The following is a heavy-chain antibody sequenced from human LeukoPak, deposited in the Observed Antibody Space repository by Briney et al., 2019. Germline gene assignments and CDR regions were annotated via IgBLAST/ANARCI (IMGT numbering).Heavy chain of an antibody. Sequence: ASVKVSCKASGGTFSSYAISWVRQAPGQGLEWMGRIIPILGIANYAQKFQGRVTITADKSTSTAYMELSSLRSEDTAVYYCAREAYCGGDCYPPADYWGQGTLVTVSS. D-gene: IGHD2-21*02. CDR3: AREAYCGGDCYPPADY. V-gene: IGHV1-69*04. CDR1: GGTFSSYA. J-gene: IGHJ4*02. CDR2: IIPILGIA.